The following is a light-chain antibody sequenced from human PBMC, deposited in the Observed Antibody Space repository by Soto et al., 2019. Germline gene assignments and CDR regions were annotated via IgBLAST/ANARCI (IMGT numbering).Light chain of an antibody. CDR3: GTWDSSLSGGGIFGI. CDR2: DTN. CDR1: SSNIGNNY. Sequence: QSVLTQPPSVSAAPGQTVTISCSGNSSNIGNNYVSWYQQFPGTAPKLLIYDTNKRPSGIPDRFPGSKSGTSATLGITGLQTWDEADYYCGTWDSSLSGGGIFGIFGGGTKVTVL. V-gene: IGLV1-51*01. J-gene: IGLJ2*01.